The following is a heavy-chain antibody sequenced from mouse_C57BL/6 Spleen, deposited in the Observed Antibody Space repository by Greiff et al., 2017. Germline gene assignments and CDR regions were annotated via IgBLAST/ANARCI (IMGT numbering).Heavy chain of an antibody. CDR2: INPSTGGT. V-gene: IGHV1-42*01. D-gene: IGHD1-3*01. J-gene: IGHJ3*01. CDR3: ARGGDNSWFAY. CDR1: GYSFTGYY. Sequence: EVQLQESGPELVKPGASVKISCKASGYSFTGYYMNWVKQSPGKSLEWIGEINPSTGGTTYNQKFKGKATLTVDKSSSTAYMQLRSLTSEDSAVYYCARGGDNSWFAYWGQGTLVTVSA.